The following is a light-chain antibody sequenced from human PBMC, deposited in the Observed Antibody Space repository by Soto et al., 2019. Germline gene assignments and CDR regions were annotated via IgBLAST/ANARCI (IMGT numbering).Light chain of an antibody. CDR1: ETISTF. CDR3: QQYDSLVT. V-gene: IGKV1-33*01. CDR2: AAS. Sequence: DIQMTQSPSSLSVSVGDRVTMTYRASETISTFLNWYQVKPGKAPKLLIHAASNLETGVPSRFSGSGSGTAFSFTISSLQPEDLATYYCQQYDSLVTVGQGTRREIK. J-gene: IGKJ5*01.